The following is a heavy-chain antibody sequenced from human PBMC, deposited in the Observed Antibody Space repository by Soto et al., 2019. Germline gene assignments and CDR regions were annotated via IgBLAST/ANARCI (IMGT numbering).Heavy chain of an antibody. CDR1: GFTFSSYG. J-gene: IGHJ4*02. V-gene: IGHV3-33*01. Sequence: GGSLRPSCAASGFTFSSYGMHWVRQAPGKGLEWVAVIWYDGSNKYYADSVKGRFTISRDNSKNTLYLQVNSLRAEDTAVYYCAREPRTNGNIDYWGQGTLVTVSS. D-gene: IGHD2-8*01. CDR3: AREPRTNGNIDY. CDR2: IWYDGSNK.